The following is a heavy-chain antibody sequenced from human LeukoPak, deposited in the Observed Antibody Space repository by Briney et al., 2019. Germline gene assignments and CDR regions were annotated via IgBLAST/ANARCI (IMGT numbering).Heavy chain of an antibody. D-gene: IGHD1-7*01. CDR2: ISGDNGNT. CDR3: ARTVTGSTLPPKY. CDR1: GYTFTSYG. J-gene: IGHJ4*02. Sequence: ASVKVSCKTSGYTFTSYGISWVRQAPGQGLEWMGWISGDNGNTKYAQKLQGRVTTTTDTSTSTAYMELRSLRSDDTAVYYCARTVTGSTLPPKYWGQGTLVTVSS. V-gene: IGHV1-18*01.